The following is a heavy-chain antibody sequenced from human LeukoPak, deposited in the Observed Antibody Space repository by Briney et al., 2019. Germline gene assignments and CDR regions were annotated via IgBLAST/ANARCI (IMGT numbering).Heavy chain of an antibody. Sequence: ASVKVSCKASGYTFTSYGISWVRQAPGQGLEWMGWISAYNGNTNYAQKPQGRVTMTTDTSTSTAYMELRSLRSDDTAVYYCARDKLERHYYYYYYMDVWGKGTTVTVSS. CDR1: GYTFTSYG. J-gene: IGHJ6*03. D-gene: IGHD1-1*01. CDR2: ISAYNGNT. CDR3: ARDKLERHYYYYYYMDV. V-gene: IGHV1-18*01.